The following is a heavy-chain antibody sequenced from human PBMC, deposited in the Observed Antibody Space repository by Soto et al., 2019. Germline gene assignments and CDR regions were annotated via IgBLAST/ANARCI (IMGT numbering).Heavy chain of an antibody. V-gene: IGHV3-30*18. Sequence: PGGSLRLSCAASGFTFSSYGMHWVRQAPGKGLEWVAVISYDGSNKYYADSVKGRFTISRDNSKNTLYLQMNSLRAEDTAVYYCAKVLGADWIAAAGFYYYYYGMDVWGQGTKVTVPS. CDR1: GFTFSSYG. D-gene: IGHD6-13*01. CDR3: AKVLGADWIAAAGFYYYYYGMDV. J-gene: IGHJ6*02. CDR2: ISYDGSNK.